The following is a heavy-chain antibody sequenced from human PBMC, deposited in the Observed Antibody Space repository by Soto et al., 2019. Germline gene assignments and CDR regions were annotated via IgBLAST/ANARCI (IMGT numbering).Heavy chain of an antibody. Sequence: ASVKVSCKASGYTFTGYYMHWVRQAPGQGLEWMGWINPNSGGTNYAQKFQGWVTMTRDTSISTAYMEPSRLRSDDTAVYYCAREGYYGSGSYYPVGYFDYWGQGTLVTVSS. CDR3: AREGYYGSGSYYPVGYFDY. J-gene: IGHJ4*02. V-gene: IGHV1-2*04. D-gene: IGHD3-10*01. CDR2: INPNSGGT. CDR1: GYTFTGYY.